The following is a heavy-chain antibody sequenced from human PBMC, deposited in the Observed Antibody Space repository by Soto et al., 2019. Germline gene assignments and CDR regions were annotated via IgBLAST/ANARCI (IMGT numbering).Heavy chain of an antibody. CDR1: GYSFTGNS. Sequence: ASVKVSCKASGYSFTGNSIHWVRQAPGQGLEWMGWIHPSNGDTNYAQKLQGWVTMTRDTSTSTAYMELSSLRSDDTAVYYCARGPRGTFKDWFDPWGQGTLVTVTS. D-gene: IGHD1-26*01. J-gene: IGHJ5*02. CDR2: IHPSNGDT. CDR3: ARGPRGTFKDWFDP. V-gene: IGHV1-2*04.